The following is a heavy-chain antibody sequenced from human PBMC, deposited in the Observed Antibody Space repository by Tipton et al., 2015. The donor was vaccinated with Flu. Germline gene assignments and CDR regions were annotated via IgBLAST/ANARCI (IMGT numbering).Heavy chain of an antibody. CDR3: ARYRGSNARGEGNDAFDI. J-gene: IGHJ3*02. V-gene: IGHV4-61*02. CDR1: GGSISSGSYF. CDR2: IYTNGRT. D-gene: IGHD1-26*01. Sequence: TLSLTCIVSGGSISSGSYFWSWIRQPAGKGLQWIGRIYTNGRTNYNPSLESRVSISADTSKNEFSLSLSSVTAADTAMHYCARYRGSNARGEGNDAFDIWGQGTMVSVSS.